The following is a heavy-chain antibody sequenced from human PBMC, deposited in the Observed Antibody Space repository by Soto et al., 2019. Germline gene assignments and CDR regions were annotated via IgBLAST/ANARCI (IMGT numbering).Heavy chain of an antibody. V-gene: IGHV1-3*01. D-gene: IGHD2-15*01. J-gene: IGHJ4*02. Sequence: QVQLVQSGAEVKNPGASVKLSCKAPGYTFTSYAMHWVRQAPGQRLEWMGWINAGNGNTKYSQKFQGRVTITRDTSASTAYMELSSLRSEDTAVYYCARGPGGPDGPGDYWGQGTLVTVSS. CDR2: INAGNGNT. CDR1: GYTFTSYA. CDR3: ARGPGGPDGPGDY.